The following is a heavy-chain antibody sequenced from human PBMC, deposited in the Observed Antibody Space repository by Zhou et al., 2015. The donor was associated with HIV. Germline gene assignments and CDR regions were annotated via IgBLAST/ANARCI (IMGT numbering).Heavy chain of an antibody. CDR3: ARDAVEQWLGNWFDP. Sequence: QVQLVQSGAEVKKPGSSVKVSCKASGGSFSTYAINWVRQAPGQGLEWMGGIIPMFGTASYAQKFQGRVTITADESTSTAYMELRSLSSEDTAVYYCARDAVEQWLGNWFDPWGQGSLVTVSS. CDR2: IIPMFGTA. D-gene: IGHD6-19*01. V-gene: IGHV1-69*01. J-gene: IGHJ5*02. CDR1: GGSFSTYA.